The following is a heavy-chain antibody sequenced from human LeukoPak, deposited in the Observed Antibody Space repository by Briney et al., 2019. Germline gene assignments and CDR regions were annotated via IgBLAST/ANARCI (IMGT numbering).Heavy chain of an antibody. Sequence: GGSLRLSCAASGFTISGYWMHWVRHVPGEGLVWVSRISGDGSTTTYADSVKGRFTISRDNAKNTLGLQMNSLRVEDTAVYYCVGSSGGFNWFDPWGQGTLVTVSS. CDR2: ISGDGSTT. V-gene: IGHV3-74*01. CDR3: VGSSGGFNWFDP. CDR1: GFTISGYW. D-gene: IGHD3-16*01. J-gene: IGHJ5*02.